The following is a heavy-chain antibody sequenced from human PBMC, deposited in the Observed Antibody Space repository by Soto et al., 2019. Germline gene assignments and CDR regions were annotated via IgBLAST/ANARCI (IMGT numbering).Heavy chain of an antibody. CDR1: GFTFSSYA. J-gene: IGHJ6*02. CDR2: ISGSGGST. Sequence: GGSLILSCTASGFTFSSYAMSWVRQAPGKGLEWVSAISGSGGSTYYADSVKGRFTISRDNSKNTLYLQMNSLRAEDTAVYYCAKVLRYFDWPLYYYGMDVWGQGTTVTVSS. D-gene: IGHD3-9*01. V-gene: IGHV3-23*01. CDR3: AKVLRYFDWPLYYYGMDV.